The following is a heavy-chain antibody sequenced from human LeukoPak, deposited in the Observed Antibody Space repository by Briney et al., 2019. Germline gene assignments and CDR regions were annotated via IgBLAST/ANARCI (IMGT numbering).Heavy chain of an antibody. V-gene: IGHV4-59*08. CDR3: ARHPPSSAGAYDI. CDR2: VYSSGNT. Sequence: SETLSLTCTVSGGSISGYYCRWVRQPPGKEMEWIGYVYSSGNTNYNPSLESRVTLSVDTSKNQFSLKLVSVTAADTAVYYCARHPPSSAGAYDIWGQGTMVTVSS. J-gene: IGHJ3*02. D-gene: IGHD3-10*01. CDR1: GGSISGYY.